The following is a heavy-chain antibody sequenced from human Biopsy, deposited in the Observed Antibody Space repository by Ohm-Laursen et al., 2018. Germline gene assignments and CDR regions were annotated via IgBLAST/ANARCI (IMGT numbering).Heavy chain of an antibody. J-gene: IGHJ6*02. V-gene: IGHV1-69*13. CDR2: IIPIFNTP. Sequence: SVKVSCKVSGDRFSNYPISWVRQAPGQGLEWMGGIIPIFNTPKYAQRFQGRVTITADESATSVYMELSSLTSEDTAVYYCARTGTYYHDSSLYYFYGLDLWGQGSTVTVFS. CDR3: ARTGTYYHDSSLYYFYGLDL. CDR1: GDRFSNYP. D-gene: IGHD3-22*01.